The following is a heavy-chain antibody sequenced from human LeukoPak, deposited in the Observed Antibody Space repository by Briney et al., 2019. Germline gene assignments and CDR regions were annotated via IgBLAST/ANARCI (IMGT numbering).Heavy chain of an antibody. Sequence: GGSLRLSCAASQFTFSNYAMSWVRQAPGKGLECVSAISGSGNTTYFGDSVTGRFTISRDNPKNTVYLQMNSLSAEDTAVYYCAKGPAPYCSGGSCYSPHWYFDLWGRGTLVTVSS. D-gene: IGHD2-15*01. CDR1: QFTFSNYA. V-gene: IGHV3-23*01. CDR3: AKGPAPYCSGGSCYSPHWYFDL. CDR2: ISGSGNTT. J-gene: IGHJ2*01.